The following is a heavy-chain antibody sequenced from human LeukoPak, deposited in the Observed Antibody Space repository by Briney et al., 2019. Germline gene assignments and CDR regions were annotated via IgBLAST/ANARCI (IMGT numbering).Heavy chain of an antibody. CDR1: GFSFSTYS. Sequence: GGSLRLSCAASGFSFSTYSMTWVRQGPGKGLEWVSSIYPSGDSTFYADSVKGRFTISRDNSKNTLYLQMSSLRTEDTAIYYCAKDVVPDSGWDLDYWGQGTLVTVSS. V-gene: IGHV3-23*01. CDR2: IYPSGDST. D-gene: IGHD6-19*01. J-gene: IGHJ4*02. CDR3: AKDVVPDSGWDLDY.